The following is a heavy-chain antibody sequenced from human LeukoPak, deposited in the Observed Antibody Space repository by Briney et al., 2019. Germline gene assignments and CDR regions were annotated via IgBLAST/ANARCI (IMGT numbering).Heavy chain of an antibody. Sequence: GGSLRLSCAASGFTFSSYAMSWVRQAPGKGLEWVSAISGSGGSTYYADSVKGRFTISRDNSKNTLYLQMNSLRAEDTAVYYCAKDREPHYYDFWSGYLNDYYYYGMDVWGQGTTVTVSS. D-gene: IGHD3-3*01. CDR3: AKDREPHYYDFWSGYLNDYYYYGMDV. CDR1: GFTFSSYA. CDR2: ISGSGGST. V-gene: IGHV3-23*01. J-gene: IGHJ6*02.